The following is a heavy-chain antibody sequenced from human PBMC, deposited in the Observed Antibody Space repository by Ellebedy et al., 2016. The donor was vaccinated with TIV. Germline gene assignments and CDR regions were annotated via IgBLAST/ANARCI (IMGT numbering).Heavy chain of an antibody. J-gene: IGHJ6*02. CDR3: AREGVVGYGLDV. D-gene: IGHD1-26*01. CDR2: INDKSNTI. CDR1: GFSFSSYS. V-gene: IGHV3-48*01. Sequence: GESLKISCAASGFSFSSYSINWVRQAPGKGLEWIAYINDKSNTISYADSVKGRFTISRDNAKNSLYLQMNSLRVEDTAVYYCAREGVVGYGLDVWGQGTTVTVSS.